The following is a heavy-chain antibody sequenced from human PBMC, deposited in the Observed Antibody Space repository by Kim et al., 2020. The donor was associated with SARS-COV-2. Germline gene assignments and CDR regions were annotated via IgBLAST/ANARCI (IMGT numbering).Heavy chain of an antibody. V-gene: IGHV4-30-2*01. Sequence: SETLSLTCAVSGGSISSGGYSWSWIRQPPGKGLEWIGYIYHSGSTYYNPSLKSRVTISVDRSKNQFSLKLSSVTAADTAVYYCARASSFNWYFDLWGRGTLVTVSS. CDR2: IYHSGST. J-gene: IGHJ2*01. CDR1: GGSISSGGYS. D-gene: IGHD6-6*01. CDR3: ARASSFNWYFDL.